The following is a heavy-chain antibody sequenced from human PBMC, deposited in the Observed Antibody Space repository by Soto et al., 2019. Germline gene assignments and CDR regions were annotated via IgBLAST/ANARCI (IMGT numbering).Heavy chain of an antibody. CDR2: ISSSSSYI. CDR1: GFTFSSYS. V-gene: IGHV3-21*01. Sequence: EVQLVESGGGLVKPGGSLRLSCAASGFTFSSYSMNWVRQAPGKGLEWVSSISSSSSYIYYAESVKGRFTISRDNAKNSLYLPMNSLRAEDTAVYYGASASGYDVNFAYWGQGTLVTVSS. CDR3: ASASGYDVNFAY. J-gene: IGHJ4*02. D-gene: IGHD5-12*01.